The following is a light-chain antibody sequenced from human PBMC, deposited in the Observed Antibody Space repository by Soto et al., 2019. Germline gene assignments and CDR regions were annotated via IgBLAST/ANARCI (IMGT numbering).Light chain of an antibody. CDR2: EVS. V-gene: IGLV2-14*01. CDR3: LSHTGSRTL. CDR1: SSDVGGYNH. Sequence: QSALTQPASVSGSPGQSITISCTGSSSDVGGYNHVSWYQQHPGKAPKLMIYEVSNRPSGVSNRFSGSKSGNTASLTISGLQAEDEADYYCLSHTGSRTLFGGGTKLTVL. J-gene: IGLJ3*02.